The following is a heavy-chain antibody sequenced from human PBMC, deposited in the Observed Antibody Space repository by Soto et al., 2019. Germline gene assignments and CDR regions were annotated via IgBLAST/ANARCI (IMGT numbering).Heavy chain of an antibody. D-gene: IGHD3-3*01. CDR1: GGSISSGDYY. CDR3: ARFFGANWFEP. Sequence: SETLSLTCTVSGGSISSGDYYWSWIRQPPGKGLEWIGYIYYSGSTYYNPSLKSRVTISVDTSKNQFSLKLSSVTAADTAVYYCARFFGANWFEPWGQGTLVTVSS. J-gene: IGHJ5*02. V-gene: IGHV4-30-4*01. CDR2: IYYSGST.